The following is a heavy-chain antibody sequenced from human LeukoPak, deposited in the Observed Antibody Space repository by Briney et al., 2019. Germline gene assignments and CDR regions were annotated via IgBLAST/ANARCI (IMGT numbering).Heavy chain of an antibody. CDR2: IYHSGST. CDR1: GYSISSGYY. Sequence: PSETLSLTCTVSGYSISSGYYWGWIRQPPGKGLEWIGSIYHSGSTYYNPSLKSRVTISVDTSKNQFSLKLSSVTAADTAVYYCARISVATMQYYYYYMDVWGKGTTVTVSS. V-gene: IGHV4-38-2*02. J-gene: IGHJ6*03. CDR3: ARISVATMQYYYYYMDV. D-gene: IGHD5-12*01.